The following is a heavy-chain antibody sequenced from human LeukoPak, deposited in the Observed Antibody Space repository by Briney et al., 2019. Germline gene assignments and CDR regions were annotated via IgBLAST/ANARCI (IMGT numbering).Heavy chain of an antibody. D-gene: IGHD2-8*02. V-gene: IGHV3-7*03. CDR1: GFTFSSYW. J-gene: IGHJ2*01. CDR3: AKDITGNYWYFDL. CDR2: IKQDGSEK. Sequence: GGSLRLSCAASGFTFSSYWMSWVRQAPGKGLEWVANIKQDGSEKYYVDSVKGRFTVSRDNAKSSLYLQMNSLRAKDTALYYCAKDITGNYWYFDLWGRGTLVTVSS.